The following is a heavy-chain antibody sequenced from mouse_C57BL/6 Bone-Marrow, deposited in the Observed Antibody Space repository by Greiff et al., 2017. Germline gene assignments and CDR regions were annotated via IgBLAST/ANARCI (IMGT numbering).Heavy chain of an antibody. CDR2: ISDGGSYT. Sequence: EVQLVESGGGLVKPGGSLKLSCAASGFTFSSYAMSWVRQTPEKRLEWVATISDGGSYTYYPDNVKGRFTISRDNAKNNRYLQMSHLKSEDTAMYYCARGYDYDGAYWGQGTLVTVSA. J-gene: IGHJ3*01. D-gene: IGHD2-4*01. CDR3: ARGYDYDGAY. CDR1: GFTFSSYA. V-gene: IGHV5-4*01.